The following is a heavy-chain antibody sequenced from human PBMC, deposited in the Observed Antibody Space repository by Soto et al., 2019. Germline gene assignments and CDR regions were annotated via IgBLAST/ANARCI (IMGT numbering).Heavy chain of an antibody. CDR2: IIPISDTT. Sequence: QVQVVQSGAEVKKPGSSVKVSCKASGGTFSSYAISWVRQAPGQGLEWMGGIIPISDTTNYAQKFQGRVTITADESTCTAYMELSSLRSEDTAVYYCARSQGSSTSLEIYYYYYYGMDVWGQGTTVTVSS. V-gene: IGHV1-69*01. CDR3: ARSQGSSTSLEIYYYYYYGMDV. D-gene: IGHD2-2*01. J-gene: IGHJ6*02. CDR1: GGTFSSYA.